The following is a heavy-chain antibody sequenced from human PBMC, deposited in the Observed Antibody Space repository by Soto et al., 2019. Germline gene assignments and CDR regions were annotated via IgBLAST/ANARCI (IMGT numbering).Heavy chain of an antibody. CDR3: ARVPRNSYGYYY. CDR1: GYTFTSYD. D-gene: IGHD5-18*01. J-gene: IGHJ4*02. Sequence: QVQLVQSGAEVKKPGASVKVSCKASGYTFTSYDINWVRQATGQGLEWMGWMNPNSGNTGYAQKFQGRVTITADESTSTAYMELSSLRSEDTAVYYCARVPRNSYGYYYWGQGTLVTVSS. V-gene: IGHV1-8*01. CDR2: MNPNSGNT.